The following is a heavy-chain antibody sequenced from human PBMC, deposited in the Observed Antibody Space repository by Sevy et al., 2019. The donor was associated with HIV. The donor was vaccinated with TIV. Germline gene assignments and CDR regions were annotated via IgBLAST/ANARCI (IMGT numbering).Heavy chain of an antibody. CDR1: GFTFSDHY. D-gene: IGHD6-13*01. CDR3: ATHAGIAAAGRVFDY. V-gene: IGHV3-72*01. J-gene: IGHJ4*02. Sequence: GGSLRLSCAASGFTFSDHYMEWVRQAPGQGLEWVGRIRNKADSYTTEYAASVKGRFTISRDDSMNSLYLLMNSLKTEDTAVYYCATHAGIAAAGRVFDYWGQGTLVTVSS. CDR2: IRNKADSYTT.